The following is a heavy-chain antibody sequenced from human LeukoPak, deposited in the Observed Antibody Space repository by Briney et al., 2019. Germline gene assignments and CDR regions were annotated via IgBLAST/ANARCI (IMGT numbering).Heavy chain of an antibody. J-gene: IGHJ3*02. CDR2: IFTGGFI. Sequence: IPSETLSLTCSVSGGSISRYYWNWIRRPAGRGLEWIGRIFTGGFINYNPSLSSRVTVSLDTSKNQVSLKLTSVTAADTAVYYCARHSMLSSTYFGVSDIWGQGTTVAVSS. CDR1: GGSISRYY. CDR3: ARHSMLSSTYFGVSDI. D-gene: IGHD6-13*01. V-gene: IGHV4-4*07.